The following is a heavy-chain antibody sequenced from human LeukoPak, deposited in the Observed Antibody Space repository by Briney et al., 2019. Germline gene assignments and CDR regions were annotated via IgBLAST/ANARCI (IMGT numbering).Heavy chain of an antibody. D-gene: IGHD3-22*01. CDR3: ARADHTMIVEVKDAFDI. CDR1: GFTFSDYY. Sequence: GRSLRLSCAASGFTFSDYYMSWIRQAPGKGLEWVSYISSSGSTIYYADSVKGRFTISRDNAKNSLYLQMNSLRAEDTAVYYCARADHTMIVEVKDAFDIWGQGTMVTVSS. CDR2: ISSSGSTI. V-gene: IGHV3-11*04. J-gene: IGHJ3*02.